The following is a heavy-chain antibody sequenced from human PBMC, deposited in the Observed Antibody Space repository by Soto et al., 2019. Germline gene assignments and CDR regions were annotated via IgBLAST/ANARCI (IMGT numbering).Heavy chain of an antibody. Sequence: QVQLVQSGAEVKRPGSSVKVSCKASGGKFSTFAINWVRQAPGHGLEWMGGIIPLFGEANYARKFQGRVTLTADEPTTTAVMERIRLRSGYTAVDCCARGVYF. CDR1: GGKFSTFA. CDR2: IIPLFGEA. CDR3: ARGVYF. V-gene: IGHV1-69*01. J-gene: IGHJ2*01.